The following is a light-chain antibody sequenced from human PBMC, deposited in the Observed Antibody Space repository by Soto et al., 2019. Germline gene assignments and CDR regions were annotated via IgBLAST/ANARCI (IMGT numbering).Light chain of an antibody. CDR2: EVS. CDR3: SSFAGSIWV. J-gene: IGLJ3*02. V-gene: IGLV2-8*01. CDR1: SSDVGGYNY. Sequence: QSALTQPPSASGSPGQPVTISCTGTSSDVGGYNYVSWYQQHPGKAPKLMIYEVSKRPSGVPDRFSGSKSGNTASLTVSGLQAEDEADYYCSSFAGSIWVFGGGTKVTVL.